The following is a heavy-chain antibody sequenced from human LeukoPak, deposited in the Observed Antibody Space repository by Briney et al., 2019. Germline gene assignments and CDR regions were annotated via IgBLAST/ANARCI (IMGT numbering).Heavy chain of an antibody. V-gene: IGHV4-39*07. CDR2: IYYRGNT. CDR1: GDSISSSNCY. J-gene: IGHJ4*02. Sequence: PSETLSLTCTVSGDSISSSNCYWGWIRQPPGKGLEGIGSIYYRGNTYYNPSLKSRVTISVDTSKNQFSLKLSSVTAADTAVYYCARGAVILYNFDYWGQGTLVTVSS. D-gene: IGHD6-19*01. CDR3: ARGAVILYNFDY.